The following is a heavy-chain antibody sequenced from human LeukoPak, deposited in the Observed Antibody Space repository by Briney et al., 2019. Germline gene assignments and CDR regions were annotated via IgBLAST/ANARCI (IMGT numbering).Heavy chain of an antibody. Sequence: SETLSLTCTVSGGSISSSSYYWSWIRQPPGKGLEWIGEINHSGSTNYNPSLKSRVTISVDTSKNQFSLKLSSVTAADTAVYYCARGRGSGRRWADYWGQGTLVTVSS. J-gene: IGHJ4*02. CDR3: ARGRGSGRRWADY. D-gene: IGHD2-15*01. CDR1: GGSISSSSYY. V-gene: IGHV4-39*07. CDR2: INHSGST.